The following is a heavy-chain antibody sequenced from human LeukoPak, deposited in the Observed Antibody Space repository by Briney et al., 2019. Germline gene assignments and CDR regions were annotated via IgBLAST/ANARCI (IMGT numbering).Heavy chain of an antibody. J-gene: IGHJ6*02. Sequence: SETLSLTCTVSGGSISSSSYYWGWIRQPPGKGLEWIGSIYYSGSTYYNPSLKSRVTISVDTSKNQFSLKLSSVTAADTAVYYCARVIKSGTLGYGMDVWGQGTTVTVSS. CDR2: IYYSGST. D-gene: IGHD1-1*01. V-gene: IGHV4-39*07. CDR3: ARVIKSGTLGYGMDV. CDR1: GGSISSSSYY.